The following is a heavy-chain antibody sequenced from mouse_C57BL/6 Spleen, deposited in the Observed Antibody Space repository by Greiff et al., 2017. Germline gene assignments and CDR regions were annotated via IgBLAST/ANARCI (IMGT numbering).Heavy chain of an antibody. CDR1: GFTFSDYG. CDR3: ARDGNYGY. CDR2: ISSCSSTI. Sequence: EVKLMESGGGLVKPGGSLKLSCEASGFTFSDYGMHWVRQAPEKGLEWVAYISSCSSTIYYADTVKGRFTISRDNAKNTLFLQMTSLRSEDTAMYYWARDGNYGYWGQGTTLTVSS. V-gene: IGHV5-17*01. D-gene: IGHD2-1*01. J-gene: IGHJ2*01.